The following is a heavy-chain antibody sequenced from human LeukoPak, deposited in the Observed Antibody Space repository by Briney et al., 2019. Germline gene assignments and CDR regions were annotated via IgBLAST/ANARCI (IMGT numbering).Heavy chain of an antibody. J-gene: IGHJ1*01. CDR3: ARRRYYDGSGYLE. Sequence: SETLSLTCSVSGDSVSRSDSYWDWIRQPPGKGLEWIGTIYHSGRTYYSPSLKSRVTMSVDPSNNQFSLNLRSVTATDTAVYYCARRRYYDGSGYLEWGQGTLLSVSS. CDR2: IYHSGRT. V-gene: IGHV4-39*01. CDR1: GDSVSRSDSY. D-gene: IGHD3-22*01.